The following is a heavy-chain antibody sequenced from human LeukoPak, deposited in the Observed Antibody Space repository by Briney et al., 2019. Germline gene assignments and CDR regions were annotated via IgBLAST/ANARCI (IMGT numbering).Heavy chain of an antibody. CDR1: GGSFSGYY. D-gene: IGHD3-10*01. J-gene: IGHJ5*02. V-gene: IGHV4-34*01. CDR3: ARSRVRGVIIRNLVWFDP. CDR2: INHSGST. Sequence: PSETMSLTCAVYGGSFSGYYWSWIRQPPGKGLEWIGEINHSGSTNYNPSLKSRVTISVDTSKNQFSLKLSSVTAADTAVYYCARSRVRGVIIRNLVWFDPWGQGTLVTVSS.